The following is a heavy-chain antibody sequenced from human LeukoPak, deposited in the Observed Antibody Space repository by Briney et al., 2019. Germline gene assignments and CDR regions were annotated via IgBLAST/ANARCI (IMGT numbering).Heavy chain of an antibody. D-gene: IGHD5-18*01. V-gene: IGHV1-18*01. CDR1: GYTFTTYG. CDR3: ARDRMDTGTYLDY. J-gene: IGHJ4*02. Sequence: ASVKVSCRSSGYTFTTYGITWVRQAPGQGLEWMGWISTYNGNTNYAQKLQGRVTMTTDTSTSTAYMELRSLRSDDTAMYYCARDRMDTGTYLDYWGQGTLDTVSS. CDR2: ISTYNGNT.